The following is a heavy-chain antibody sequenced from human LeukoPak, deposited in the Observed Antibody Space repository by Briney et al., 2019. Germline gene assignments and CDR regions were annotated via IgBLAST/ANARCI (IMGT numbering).Heavy chain of an antibody. D-gene: IGHD5-18*01. CDR3: ARHGLDTAMMNYYYYYMDV. CDR2: IYYSGST. Sequence: SETLSLTCTVSGGSISSSSYYWGWIRQPPGKGLEWIGCIYYSGSTYYNPSLKSRVTISVDTSKNQFSLKLSSVTAADTAMYYCARHGLDTAMMNYYYYYMDVWGKGTTVTVSS. CDR1: GGSISSSSYY. V-gene: IGHV4-39*01. J-gene: IGHJ6*03.